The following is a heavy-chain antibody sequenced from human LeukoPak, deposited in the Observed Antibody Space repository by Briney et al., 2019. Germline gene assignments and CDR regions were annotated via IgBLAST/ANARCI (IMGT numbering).Heavy chain of an antibody. CDR2: IYHSGST. V-gene: IGHV4-30-2*01. J-gene: IGHJ6*02. CDR3: ARDGYNPYYYYYYGMDV. Sequence: SQTLSLTCTVSGGSISSGGYYWSWIRQPPGKGLEWIGYIYHSGSTYYNPSLKSRVTISVDTSKNQFSLKLSSVTAADTAVYYCARDGYNPYYYYYYGMDVWGQGTTVTVSS. D-gene: IGHD5-24*01. CDR1: GGSISSGGYY.